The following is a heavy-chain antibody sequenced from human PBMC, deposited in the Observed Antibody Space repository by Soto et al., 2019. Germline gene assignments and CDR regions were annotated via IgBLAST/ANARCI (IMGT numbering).Heavy chain of an antibody. CDR1: GGSISSYY. J-gene: IGHJ4*02. D-gene: IGHD3-9*01. V-gene: IGHV4-59*08. CDR3: ARTGGYFDWLPPYYFDY. CDR2: IYYSGST. Sequence: SETLSLTYTVSGGSISSYYWSWIRQPPGKGLEWMGYIYYSGSTNYNPSLKSRVSISVDTSKNQFSLKLSSVTAADTAVYYCARTGGYFDWLPPYYFDYWGQGTLVTVSS.